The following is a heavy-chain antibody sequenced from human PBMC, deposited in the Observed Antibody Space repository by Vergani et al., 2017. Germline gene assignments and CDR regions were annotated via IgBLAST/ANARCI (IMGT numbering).Heavy chain of an antibody. CDR1: GFTFSSYA. Sequence: QVQLVESGGGVVQPGGSLRLSCAASGFTFSSYAMHWVRQAPGKGLEWVALIWYDGSNKKYVDSVKGRFTISRDNSKNTLYLQMNSLRGEDTAVYYCASSGTYGEDYFDYWGQRTLVNVSS. CDR3: ASSGTYGEDYFDY. J-gene: IGHJ4*02. D-gene: IGHD1-26*01. CDR2: IWYDGSNK. V-gene: IGHV3-30*02.